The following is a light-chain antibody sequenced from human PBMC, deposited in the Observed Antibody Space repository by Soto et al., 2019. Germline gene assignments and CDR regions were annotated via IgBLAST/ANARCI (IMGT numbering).Light chain of an antibody. V-gene: IGKV3-20*01. CDR1: QSFNSIY. CDR2: GAS. CDR3: HQYDSWT. J-gene: IGKJ1*01. Sequence: DIVLTQSPGTLSVSPGDRATLSCRASQSFNSIYLAWYQQKPGQAPRLLTYGASSRATGIPERFSGSGSGTDFTLTISRLEPEDFAVYYCHQYDSWTCGQGTKVDIK.